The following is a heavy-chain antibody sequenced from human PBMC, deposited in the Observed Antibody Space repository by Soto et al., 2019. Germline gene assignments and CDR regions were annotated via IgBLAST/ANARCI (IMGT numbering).Heavy chain of an antibody. J-gene: IGHJ5*02. CDR2: IIPILGIA. Sequence: VKVSCKASGGTFSSYTISWVRQAPGQGLEWMGRIIPILGIANYAQKFQGRVTITADKSTSTAYMELSSLRSEDTAVYYCARDLRNWWFDPWGQGTLVTVSS. CDR1: GGTFSSYT. V-gene: IGHV1-69*10. CDR3: ARDLRNWWFDP.